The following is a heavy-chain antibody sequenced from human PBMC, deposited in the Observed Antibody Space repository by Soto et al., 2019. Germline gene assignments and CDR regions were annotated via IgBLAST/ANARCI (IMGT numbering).Heavy chain of an antibody. Sequence: SETLSLTCTVSGGSISSSTFYWGWIRQPPGKGLEWIGSVYYDGTTYYNPSLRSRVTISVDTSKNQFSLKMSSVTAADTAAYYCAYFDWLPYWGQRTLVTVSS. CDR3: AYFDWLPY. CDR1: GGSISSSTFY. CDR2: VYYDGTT. V-gene: IGHV4-39*01. D-gene: IGHD3-9*01. J-gene: IGHJ4*02.